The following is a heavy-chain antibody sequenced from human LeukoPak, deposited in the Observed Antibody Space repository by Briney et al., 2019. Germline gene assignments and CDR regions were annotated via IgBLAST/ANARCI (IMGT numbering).Heavy chain of an antibody. CDR3: ARGLLTLNYYYYYMDV. V-gene: IGHV3-53*01. J-gene: IGHJ6*03. CDR2: IYSGGST. D-gene: IGHD3-9*01. Sequence: GGSLRLSCAASGFTFSDYYMSWIRQAPGKGLEWVSVIYSGGSTYYADSVKGRFTISRDNSKNTLYLQMNSLRAEDTAVYYCARGLLTLNYYYYYMDVWGKGTTVTVSS. CDR1: GFTFSDYY.